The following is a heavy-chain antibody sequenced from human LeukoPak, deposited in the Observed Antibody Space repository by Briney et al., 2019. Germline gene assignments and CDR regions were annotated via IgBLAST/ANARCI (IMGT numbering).Heavy chain of an antibody. V-gene: IGHV3-30*02. CDR2: IRYDGSNK. CDR1: GFTFSSYG. J-gene: IGHJ4*02. D-gene: IGHD3-22*01. Sequence: GGSLRLSCAASGFTFSSYGMHWVRQAPGKGLEWVAFIRYDGSNKYYADSVKGRFTISRDNSKNTLYLQMNSLRAEDTAVYYCAKDHLHSSGYYSGVSDYWGQGTLVTVSS. CDR3: AKDHLHSSGYYSGVSDY.